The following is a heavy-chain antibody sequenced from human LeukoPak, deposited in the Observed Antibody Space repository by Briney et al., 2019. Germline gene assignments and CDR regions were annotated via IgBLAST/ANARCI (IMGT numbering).Heavy chain of an antibody. V-gene: IGHV3-74*01. CDR1: GFTFSSYW. CDR3: ASPRYCTSSSCYFAY. J-gene: IGHJ4*02. CDR2: INSDGSST. Sequence: GGSLRLSCAASGFTFSSYWMHWVRQAPGKELVWVSRINSDGSSTDYADSVKGRFTISRDNAKNTLYLQMHSLRAEDTATYYCASPRYCTSSSCYFAYWGQGTLVTVSS. D-gene: IGHD2-2*01.